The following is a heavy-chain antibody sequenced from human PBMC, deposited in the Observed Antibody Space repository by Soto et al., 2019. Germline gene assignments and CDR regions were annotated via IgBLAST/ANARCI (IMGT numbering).Heavy chain of an antibody. D-gene: IGHD2-15*01. CDR1: GFSFSSYG. CDR2: ISNDGNNK. V-gene: IGHV3-30*03. J-gene: IGHJ4*02. Sequence: QVPLVESGGGVVQPGRSLRLSCAASGFSFSSYGMHWVRQAPGKGLEWVALISNDGNNKYYADSVKGRFTISRDNSKNTLFLQMNSLRVEDTAVYYCAAGRWFSDYWGQGTLVTVSS. CDR3: AAGRWFSDY.